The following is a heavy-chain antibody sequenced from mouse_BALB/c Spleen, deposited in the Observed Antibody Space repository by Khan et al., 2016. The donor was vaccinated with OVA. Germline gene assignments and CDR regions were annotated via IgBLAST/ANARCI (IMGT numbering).Heavy chain of an antibody. Sequence: EVQLQESGPGLVKPSQSLSLTCTVTGYSITSDYAWNWIRQFPENKLEWMGYISSTGSTSYNPSLKSRISFTRDTSKNQFFLQLKSVTTEDTATYYCARSLYYSYGYALDCWGRGTSVTVSS. CDR3: ARSLYYSYGYALDC. CDR2: ISSTGST. J-gene: IGHJ4*01. D-gene: IGHD2-14*01. CDR1: GYSITSDYA. V-gene: IGHV3-2*02.